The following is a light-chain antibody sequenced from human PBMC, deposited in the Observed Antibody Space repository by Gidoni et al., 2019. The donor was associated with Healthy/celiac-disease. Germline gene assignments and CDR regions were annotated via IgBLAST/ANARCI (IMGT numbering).Light chain of an antibody. CDR3: QQSYSTPRFT. CDR2: AAS. V-gene: IGKV1-39*01. J-gene: IGKJ3*01. CDR1: QSISSY. Sequence: DIQITQSPSSLSASVGDRVTITCRESQSISSYLNWYQQKPGKAPKLLIYAASSLQSGVPSRFSGSGSGTDFTLTISSLQPEDFATYYCQQSYSTPRFTFGPGTKVDIK.